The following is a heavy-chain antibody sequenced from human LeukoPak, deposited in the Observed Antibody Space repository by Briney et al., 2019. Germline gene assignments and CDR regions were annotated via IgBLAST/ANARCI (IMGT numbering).Heavy chain of an antibody. Sequence: GGSLRLSCAASGFTFSSYWMHWVRQAPGKGLVWVSRINTDGSSTSYADSVKGRFTISRGNAKNTLFLQMNSLRAEDTAVYYCAREGYCTGGSCYSLDYFDYWGQGTLATVSS. CDR1: GFTFSSYW. D-gene: IGHD2-15*01. V-gene: IGHV3-74*01. CDR2: INTDGSST. J-gene: IGHJ4*02. CDR3: AREGYCTGGSCYSLDYFDY.